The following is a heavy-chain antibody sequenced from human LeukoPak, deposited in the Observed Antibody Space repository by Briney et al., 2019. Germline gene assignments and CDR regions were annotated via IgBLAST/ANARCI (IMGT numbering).Heavy chain of an antibody. D-gene: IGHD4-23*01. CDR1: GFTFSDYY. CDR2: TSSSGSTI. V-gene: IGHV3-11*01. J-gene: IGHJ6*03. Sequence: GSLRLSCAASGFTFSDYYMSWIRQAPGKGLEWVSYTSSSGSTIYYADSVKGRFTISRDNAKNSLYLQMNSLRAEDTAVYYCARDQPNSDYYYYYMDVWGKGTTVTVSS. CDR3: ARDQPNSDYYYYYMDV.